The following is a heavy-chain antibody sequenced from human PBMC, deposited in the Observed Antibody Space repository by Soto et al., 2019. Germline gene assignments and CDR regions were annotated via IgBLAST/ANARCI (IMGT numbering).Heavy chain of an antibody. D-gene: IGHD2-15*01. V-gene: IGHV3-30*18. CDR1: GFTLNIYG. CDR3: AKDQSQTSGDCSAGNCYLFDY. J-gene: IGHJ4*02. Sequence: QVQLVESGGGVVQPGRSLSLSCAASGFTLNIYGMHWVRQAPGKGLEWVAVISYDGRSKYYADSVKGRFTISRDNSKNTLFLQMNSLRGEDTAVYYCAKDQSQTSGDCSAGNCYLFDYWGQGTLVTVSS. CDR2: ISYDGRSK.